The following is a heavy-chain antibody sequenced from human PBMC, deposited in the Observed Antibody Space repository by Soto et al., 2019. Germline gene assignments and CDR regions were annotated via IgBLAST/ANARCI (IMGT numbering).Heavy chain of an antibody. Sequence: SETLSLTCTVSGGSSTDYSWVSIRQPAGNGLEWIGRIFSSGSTNYNPSLKGRITMSLDTSKNQFSLKLNSATATDTAVYFCASDLGVVVTADNWFDPWGQGILVIVSS. CDR3: ASDLGVVVTADNWFDP. CDR1: GGSSTDYS. D-gene: IGHD2-21*02. J-gene: IGHJ5*02. CDR2: IFSSGST. V-gene: IGHV4-4*07.